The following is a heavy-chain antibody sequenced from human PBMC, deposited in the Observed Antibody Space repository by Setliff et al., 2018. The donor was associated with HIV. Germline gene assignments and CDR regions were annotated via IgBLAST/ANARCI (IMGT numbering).Heavy chain of an antibody. Sequence: PSETLSLTCSVSGGSISSGGYYWNWIRQYPVKGLEWIGHIYTSGDTNYNPSLKSRVTISMDTSKKQFSLKLRSVTAADTAVYYCAREAEQDYDVVTETLVEGAYIQFWGQGSLVTVSS. J-gene: IGHJ1*01. CDR2: IYTSGDT. CDR1: GGSISSGGYY. V-gene: IGHV4-61*09. D-gene: IGHD3-9*01. CDR3: AREAEQDYDVVTETLVEGAYIQF.